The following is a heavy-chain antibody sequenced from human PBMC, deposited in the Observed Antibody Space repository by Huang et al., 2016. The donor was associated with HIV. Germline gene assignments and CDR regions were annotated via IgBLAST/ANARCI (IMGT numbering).Heavy chain of an antibody. V-gene: IGHV3-30*18. J-gene: IGHJ4*02. CDR3: AKDNDLYYFDY. CDR1: GFTFSGYG. Sequence: QVHLVASGGGVVQPGRSLRLSCAASGFTFSGYGMHWVRPAPGKGLEWVAVITFDGKNKYYADSVRGRFTVSRDNSQNTVSLQMNTLRAEDTAVYYCAKDNDLYYFDYWGQGTLVTVSS. CDR2: ITFDGKNK. D-gene: IGHD1-1*01.